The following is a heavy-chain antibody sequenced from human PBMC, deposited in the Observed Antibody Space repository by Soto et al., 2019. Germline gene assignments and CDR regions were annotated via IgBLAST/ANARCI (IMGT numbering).Heavy chain of an antibody. V-gene: IGHV3-11*01. D-gene: IGHD3-16*01. CDR2: IDRNGDFV. J-gene: IGHJ3*01. CDR1: GFSFSVYY. CDR3: VRESAGTRDVPHNTFDP. Sequence: QVQLVESGGGLVKPGGSLRLSCAASGFSFSVYYMAWVRQAPGSGLEGISSIDRNGDFVYYADSVKGRFTISRDYAKSSLYLQLDSLRDEDTAVYYCVRESAGTRDVPHNTFDPWGQGTKVTVAS.